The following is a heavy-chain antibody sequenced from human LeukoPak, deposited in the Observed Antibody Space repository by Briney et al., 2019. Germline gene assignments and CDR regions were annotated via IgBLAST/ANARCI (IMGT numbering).Heavy chain of an antibody. V-gene: IGHV3-30*04. Sequence: GGSLRLSCTASGYNFWSYAVHWVRQAPGKGLEWLALTSSDGRTKYYAESVKGRFTISRDNSKNTLYLQMNSLRAEDTAVYYCARERIQLWLLGVWDRYWGQGTLVTVSS. CDR3: ARERIQLWLLGVWDRY. J-gene: IGHJ4*02. CDR1: GYNFWSYA. D-gene: IGHD5-18*01. CDR2: TSSDGRTK.